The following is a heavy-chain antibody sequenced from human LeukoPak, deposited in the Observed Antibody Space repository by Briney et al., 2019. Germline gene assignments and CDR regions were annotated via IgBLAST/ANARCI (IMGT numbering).Heavy chain of an antibody. CDR1: GGSISSSSYY. J-gene: IGHJ4*02. Sequence: LSLTCTVSGGSISSSSYYWGWIRQPPGKGLEWVSYISSSGSTIYYADSVKGRFTISRDNAKNSLYLQMNSLRAEDTALYYCARDDGWLRFDYWGQGTLVTVSS. D-gene: IGHD5-12*01. CDR2: ISSSGSTI. CDR3: ARDDGWLRFDY. V-gene: IGHV3-11*01.